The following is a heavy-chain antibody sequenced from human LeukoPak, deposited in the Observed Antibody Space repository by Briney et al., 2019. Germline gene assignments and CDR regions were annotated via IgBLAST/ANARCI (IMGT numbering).Heavy chain of an antibody. CDR2: ISSSGSTI. CDR3: ATWGYYDSSGYSPDFDY. CDR1: GFTFSSYE. J-gene: IGHJ4*02. V-gene: IGHV3-48*03. D-gene: IGHD3-22*01. Sequence: PGGSLRLSCAASGFTFSSYEMNWVRQAPGKGLEWVSYISSSGSTIYYADSVKGRFTISRDNAKNSLYLQMNSLRAEDTAVYCCATWGYYDSSGYSPDFDYWGQGTLVTVSS.